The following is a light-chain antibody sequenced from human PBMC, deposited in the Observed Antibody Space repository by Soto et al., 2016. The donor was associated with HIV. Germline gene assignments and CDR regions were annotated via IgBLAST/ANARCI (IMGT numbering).Light chain of an antibody. Sequence: DIQLTQSPSFLSASVGDRVTITCRASQGFSSYFAWYQQKPGKAPKLLIYAASTLESGVPSRFSGSGSGTEFTLTISSLQPEDFATYYCLQHNSYPFTFGPGTKVDIK. J-gene: IGKJ3*01. CDR1: QGFSSY. CDR2: AAS. V-gene: IGKV1-9*01. CDR3: LQHNSYPFT.